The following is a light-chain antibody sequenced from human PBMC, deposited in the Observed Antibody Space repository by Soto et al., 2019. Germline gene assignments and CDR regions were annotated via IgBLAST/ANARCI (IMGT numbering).Light chain of an antibody. CDR2: RSD. Sequence: QSVLTQPPSASGTPGQRVIISCSGSDSNIGSNSVYWYQQLPGTAPKLLIYRSDQRPSGVPDRFSGSKSGTSASLAISGLRSEDEADYYCVAWDDSLNNRNWVFGGGTKLTVL. CDR3: VAWDDSLNNRNWV. V-gene: IGLV1-47*01. J-gene: IGLJ3*02. CDR1: DSNIGSNS.